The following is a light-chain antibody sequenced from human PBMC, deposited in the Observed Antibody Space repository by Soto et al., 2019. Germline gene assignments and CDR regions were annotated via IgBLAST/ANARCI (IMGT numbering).Light chain of an antibody. CDR3: HQYAASPLT. CDR2: GAS. J-gene: IGKJ4*01. Sequence: EIVLTQSPGTLSLSPGESTTLSCRASQSVGRNFLAWYQQKPGRAPRLLIHGASYRATGIPDRFSGSGSETDFTLTISRPEPEDSAVYYCHQYAASPLTFGGGTKVEIK. CDR1: QSVGRNF. V-gene: IGKV3-20*01.